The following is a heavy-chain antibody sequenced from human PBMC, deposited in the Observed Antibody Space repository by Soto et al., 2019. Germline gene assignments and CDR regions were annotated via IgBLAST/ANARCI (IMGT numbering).Heavy chain of an antibody. J-gene: IGHJ6*02. V-gene: IGHV1-58*01. D-gene: IGHD1-1*01. CDR3: AAVRGKYYYYCGMDV. CDR2: IVVGSGNT. Sequence: SVKVSCKASGFTFTSSAVQCVRQARGQRLEWIGWIVVGSGNTNYAQKFQERVTITRDMSTSTAYMELSSLRSEDTAVYYCAAVRGKYYYYCGMDVWGQGTTVTVSS. CDR1: GFTFTSSA.